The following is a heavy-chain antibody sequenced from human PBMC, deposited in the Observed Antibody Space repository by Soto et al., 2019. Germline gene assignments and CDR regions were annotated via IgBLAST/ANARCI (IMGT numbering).Heavy chain of an antibody. Sequence: PGGSLRLSCAASGFTFSSYSMNWVRQAPGKGLEWVSYISSSSSTIYYADSVKGRFTIFRDNAKNSLYLQMNSLGAEDTAVYYCARDREDIVVVVAAYPGWFDPWGQGTLVTVSS. CDR3: ARDREDIVVVVAAYPGWFDP. J-gene: IGHJ5*02. D-gene: IGHD2-15*01. V-gene: IGHV3-48*01. CDR2: ISSSSSTI. CDR1: GFTFSSYS.